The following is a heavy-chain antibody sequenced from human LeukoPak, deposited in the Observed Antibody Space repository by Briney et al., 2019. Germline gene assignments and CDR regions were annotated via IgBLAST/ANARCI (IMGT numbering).Heavy chain of an antibody. CDR1: GFTFSSYA. J-gene: IGHJ4*02. Sequence: QPGRSLRLSCAASGFTFSSYAVHWVRQAPGKGLEWVAVISYDGSNKYYADSVKGRFTISRDNSKNTLYLQMNSLRAEDTAVYYCARDYDSSGYYGNWGQGTLVTVSS. D-gene: IGHD3-22*01. V-gene: IGHV3-30-3*01. CDR3: ARDYDSSGYYGN. CDR2: ISYDGSNK.